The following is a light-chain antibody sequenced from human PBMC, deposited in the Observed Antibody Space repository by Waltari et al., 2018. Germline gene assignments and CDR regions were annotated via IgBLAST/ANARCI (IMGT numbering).Light chain of an antibody. CDR3: SSYTSSSTLERV. CDR2: NVS. J-gene: IGLJ3*02. V-gene: IGLV2-14*03. CDR1: SRVVGGYNY. Sequence: QSALTQPASVSGSPGQSITTSCPGHSRVVGGYNYVPRFQQHPGKAPNLMINNVSNRPSGVSNRFSGSKSGNTASLTISGLQAEDEADYYCSSYTSSSTLERVFGGGTKLTVL.